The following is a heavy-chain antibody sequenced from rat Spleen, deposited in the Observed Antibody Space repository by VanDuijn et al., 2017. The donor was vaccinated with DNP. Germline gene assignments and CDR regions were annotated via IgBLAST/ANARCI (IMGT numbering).Heavy chain of an antibody. CDR3: VTRGTGSDNWFAH. J-gene: IGHJ3*01. CDR2: IKQDSTII. D-gene: IGHD5-1*01. V-gene: IGHV4-2*01. CDR1: GFNFNDYW. Sequence: EVKLVESGGGLVQPGRSLKLSCAASGFNFNDYWMGWVRQAPGKGLEWMGEIKQDSTIINHNPSLRDRFTISRDNAQNSLYLQMNNLGSEDTAIYYWVTRGTGSDNWFAHWGQGTLVTVSS.